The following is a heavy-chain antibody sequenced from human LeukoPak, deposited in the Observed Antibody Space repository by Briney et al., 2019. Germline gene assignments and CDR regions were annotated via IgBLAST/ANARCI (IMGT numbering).Heavy chain of an antibody. CDR1: GYTFSGYY. CDR2: INPNSGGT. CDR3: ASLTYSSGWYAVDY. Sequence: ASVKVSCKASGYTFSGYYMHWVRQAPGQGLEWMGWINPNSGGTNYAQKFQGRVTMTRDTSISTAYMELSRLRSDDTAVYYCASLTYSSGWYAVDYWGQGTLVTVSS. V-gene: IGHV1-2*02. D-gene: IGHD6-19*01. J-gene: IGHJ4*02.